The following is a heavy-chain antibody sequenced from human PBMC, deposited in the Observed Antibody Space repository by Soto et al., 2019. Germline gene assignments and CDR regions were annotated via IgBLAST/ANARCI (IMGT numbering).Heavy chain of an antibody. CDR3: AKDRIQYY. CDR2: ISYDGSNK. V-gene: IGHV3-30*18. D-gene: IGHD5-18*01. Sequence: QPGGSLRLSCAASGFTFSSYGMHWVRQAPGKGLEWVAVISYDGSNKYYADSVKGRFTISRDNSKNTLYLQMNSLRAEDTAVYYCAKDRIQYYWGQGTLVTVSS. J-gene: IGHJ4*02. CDR1: GFTFSSYG.